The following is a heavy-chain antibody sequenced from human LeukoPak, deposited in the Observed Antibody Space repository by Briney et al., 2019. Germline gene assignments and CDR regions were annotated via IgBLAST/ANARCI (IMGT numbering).Heavy chain of an antibody. CDR2: IYSTGTT. V-gene: IGHV4-39*01. CDR3: TRRTYGVEFDY. Sequence: SETLSLTCNVSGASIISGNYYWGWIRRPPGKGLEWIANIYSTGTTQFNPSLRSRVTISADASKNQFFLKLASVTAADTAVYYCTRRTYGVEFDYWGQGSLVTVSS. CDR1: GASIISGNYY. D-gene: IGHD2-8*01. J-gene: IGHJ4*02.